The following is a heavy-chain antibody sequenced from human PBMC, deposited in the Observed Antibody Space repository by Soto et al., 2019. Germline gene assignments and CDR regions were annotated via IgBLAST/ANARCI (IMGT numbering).Heavy chain of an antibody. CDR3: ARDLSGYCSSTSCHHNWFDP. Sequence: SVKVSCKASGGTFSSYTISWVRQAPGQGLEWMGRIIPILGIANYAQKFQGRVTITADKSTSTAYMELSSLRSEDTAVYYCARDLSGYCSSTSCHHNWFDPWGQGTLVTVSS. CDR2: IIPILGIA. D-gene: IGHD2-2*01. J-gene: IGHJ5*02. V-gene: IGHV1-69*04. CDR1: GGTFSSYT.